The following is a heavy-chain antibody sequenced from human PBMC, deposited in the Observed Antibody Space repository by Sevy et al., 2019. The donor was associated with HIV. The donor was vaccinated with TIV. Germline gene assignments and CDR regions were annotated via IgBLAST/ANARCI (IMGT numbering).Heavy chain of an antibody. CDR2: IWYDGGNE. V-gene: IGHV3-33*01. Sequence: GESLKISCAASGFTFSTYGMHWVRQPPGKGLEWVALIWYDGGNEYYAASVKGRFTISRDNSKNTLYLQMNSLRVDDTAVYYCARGATLSRGMDVWGQGTTVTVSS. D-gene: IGHD2-2*01. CDR1: GFTFSTYG. CDR3: ARGATLSRGMDV. J-gene: IGHJ6*02.